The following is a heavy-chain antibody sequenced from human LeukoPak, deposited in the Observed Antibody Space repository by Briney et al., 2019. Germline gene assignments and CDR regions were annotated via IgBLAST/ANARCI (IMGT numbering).Heavy chain of an antibody. CDR1: GVSFSGYY. J-gene: IGHJ4*02. CDR3: ARGRYCSSTSCPYAYFDY. V-gene: IGHV4-34*01. Sequence: SETLSLTCAVYGVSFSGYYWSWIRQPPGKGLEWIGEINHSGSTNYNPSLKSRVTISVDTSKNQFSLKLSSVTAADTAVYYCARGRYCSSTSCPYAYFDYWGQGTLVTVSS. CDR2: INHSGST. D-gene: IGHD2-2*01.